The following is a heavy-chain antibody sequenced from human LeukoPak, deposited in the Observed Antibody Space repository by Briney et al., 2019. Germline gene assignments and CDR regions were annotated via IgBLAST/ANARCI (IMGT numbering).Heavy chain of an antibody. CDR3: VGGSGWLPDY. V-gene: IGHV3-7*04. D-gene: IGHD6-19*01. CDR1: GCTFSSYW. J-gene: IGHJ4*02. Sequence: GGALRLSCAASGCTFSSYWMNWVRQAPGKGLEWVANIKKDGSEKYYVDSAKGRFTISRDNAKNSLYLQMNSLRADDTAVYYCVGGSGWLPDYWGQGTLVTVSS. CDR2: IKKDGSEK.